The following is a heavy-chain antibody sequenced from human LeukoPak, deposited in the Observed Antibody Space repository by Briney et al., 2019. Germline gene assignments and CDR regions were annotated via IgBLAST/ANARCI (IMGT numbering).Heavy chain of an antibody. J-gene: IGHJ4*02. CDR3: ASLHFLFDC. CDR2: INSDGSST. Sequence: GGSLRLSCAASGFTFSSFWMHWVRQAPGKGLVWVSRINSDGSSTSYADSVKGRFTISRDNAKNTLYMQMNSLRADDTAVYYCASLHFLFDCWGQGTLVTVS. CDR1: GFTFSSFW. V-gene: IGHV3-74*01.